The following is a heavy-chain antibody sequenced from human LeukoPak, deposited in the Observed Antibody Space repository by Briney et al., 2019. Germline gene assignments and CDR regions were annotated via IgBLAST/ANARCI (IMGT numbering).Heavy chain of an antibody. Sequence: GESLKISCKGSGYSFTSYWIGWVRQMPGKGLEWMGIIYPGDSDTRYSPSFQGQVTISADKSISTAYLQWSSLKASDTAMYYCARLEDSSPRHYYYYGMDVWGQGTTVTVSS. D-gene: IGHD6-6*01. CDR2: IYPGDSDT. CDR3: ARLEDSSPRHYYYYGMDV. J-gene: IGHJ6*02. CDR1: GYSFTSYW. V-gene: IGHV5-51*01.